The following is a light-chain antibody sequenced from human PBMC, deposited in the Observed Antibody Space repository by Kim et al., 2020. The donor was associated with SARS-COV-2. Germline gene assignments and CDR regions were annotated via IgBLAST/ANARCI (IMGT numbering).Light chain of an antibody. CDR2: RAS. Sequence: SASVGDRVTLTCRASQSINKCLAWYQQKPGKAPNLLIYRASTLESGVPSRFSGSGSGTDFTLTLSSLQPEDFASYYCQQYSEYPYTFGQGTKLEI. J-gene: IGKJ2*01. CDR1: QSINKC. V-gene: IGKV1-5*03. CDR3: QQYSEYPYT.